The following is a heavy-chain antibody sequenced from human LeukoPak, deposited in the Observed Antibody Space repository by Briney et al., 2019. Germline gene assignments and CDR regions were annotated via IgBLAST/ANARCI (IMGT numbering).Heavy chain of an antibody. J-gene: IGHJ3*01. CDR3: ARDPGYGEFDV. V-gene: IGHV3-7*01. D-gene: IGHD4-17*01. CDR1: GFTFSRYW. Sequence: GGSLRLSCVASGFTFSRYWMSWVRQAPGKGPEFVANIKEDGSEKSYVDSVKGRFTISRDNAKNSVSLQMNSLRVDDTAVYYCARDPGYGEFDVWGQGARVIVSS. CDR2: IKEDGSEK.